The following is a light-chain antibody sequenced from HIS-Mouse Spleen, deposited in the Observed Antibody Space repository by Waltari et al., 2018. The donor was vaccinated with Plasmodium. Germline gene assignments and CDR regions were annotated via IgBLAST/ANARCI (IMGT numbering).Light chain of an antibody. CDR1: QSVNSSY. CDR2: GAS. V-gene: IGKV3D-7*01. CDR3: QQDYNLPYT. Sequence: EIVMTQSPATLSLSPGERATLPCRASQSVNSSYLSWYQQKPGQAPRLLIYGASTRATGIPARFSGSGSGTDFTLTISSLQPEDFAVYYCQQDYNLPYTFGQGTKLEIK. J-gene: IGKJ2*01.